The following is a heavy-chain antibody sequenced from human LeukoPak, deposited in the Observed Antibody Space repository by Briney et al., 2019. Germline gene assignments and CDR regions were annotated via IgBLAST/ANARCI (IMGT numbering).Heavy chain of an antibody. CDR2: IYFSGGT. V-gene: IGHV4-39*07. D-gene: IGHD3-9*01. CDR3: ARVYDVLTGPLAFDI. CDR1: GDSISTYSYF. Sequence: SETLSLTCTVSGDSISTYSYFWGRIRQPPGKGLEWIGSIYFSGGTYYNPSLKSRVSMSLDTSKNHFSLKLNSVTAADTAVYYCARVYDVLTGPLAFDIWGQGTMVTVSS. J-gene: IGHJ3*02.